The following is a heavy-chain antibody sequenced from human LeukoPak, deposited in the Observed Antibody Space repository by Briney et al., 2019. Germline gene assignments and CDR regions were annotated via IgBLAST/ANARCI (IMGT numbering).Heavy chain of an antibody. V-gene: IGHV3-30*18. D-gene: IGHD6-13*01. CDR3: AKESKTRIAALDF. Sequence: GGSLRLSCAASGFTFSSYGMHWVRQAPGKGLEWVAVITYDGTNEYYADSVKGRFTISRDNSKNTLYLQMNSLRAEDTAVYYCAKESKTRIAALDFWGQGTLVTVSS. CDR1: GFTFSSYG. CDR2: ITYDGTNE. J-gene: IGHJ4*02.